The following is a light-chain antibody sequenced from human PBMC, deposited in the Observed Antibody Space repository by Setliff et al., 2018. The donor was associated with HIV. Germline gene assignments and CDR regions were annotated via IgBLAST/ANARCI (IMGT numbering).Light chain of an antibody. Sequence: SYELTQPPSVSVAPGKTARITCGGNNIKSRSVHWYQQKPGQAPVLVIYYDSDRPSGIPERFSGSNSGNTATLTISGVEPGDEADYYCQVWDSSSDQYVFGTGTKVTVL. CDR3: QVWDSSSDQYV. CDR1: NIKSRS. CDR2: YDS. J-gene: IGLJ1*01. V-gene: IGLV3-21*04.